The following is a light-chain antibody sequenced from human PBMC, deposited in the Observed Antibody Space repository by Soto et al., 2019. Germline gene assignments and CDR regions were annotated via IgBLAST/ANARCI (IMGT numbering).Light chain of an antibody. J-gene: IGKJ1*01. CDR1: QGIRND. CDR2: AAS. Sequence: AIQMTQSPSSLSASVGDSVTITCRASQGIRNDLGWYQQKPGKAPKLLIYAASSLQSGVPSRFSGSGSGTDFTLTISRRQPEDFATYYCLQDYNDPWTFGQGTKGEIK. CDR3: LQDYNDPWT. V-gene: IGKV1-6*01.